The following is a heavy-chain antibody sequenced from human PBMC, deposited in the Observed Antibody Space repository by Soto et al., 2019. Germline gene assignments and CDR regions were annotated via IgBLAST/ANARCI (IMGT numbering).Heavy chain of an antibody. D-gene: IGHD3-10*01. CDR1: GGSISSGGYS. CDR3: ARGPYYYGSGRNWFDP. Sequence: SETLSLTCAVSGGSISSGGYSWSWIRQPPGKGLEWIGEINHSGSTNYNPSLKSRVTISVDTSKNQFSLKLSSVTAADTAVYYCARGPYYYGSGRNWFDPWGQGTLVTVSS. CDR2: INHSGST. J-gene: IGHJ5*02. V-gene: IGHV4-34*01.